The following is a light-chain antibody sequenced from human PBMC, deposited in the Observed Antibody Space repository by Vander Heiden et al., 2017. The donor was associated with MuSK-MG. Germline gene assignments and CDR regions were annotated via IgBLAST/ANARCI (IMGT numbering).Light chain of an antibody. CDR3: CSYAGSYTLV. Sequence: QSALTHPRSVSGSPGPSGTISRTGTSRDVGGYNYVSWYQQHPGKAPKLMIYDVSKRPSGVPDRFFGSKSGNTASMTISGRQAEEDADYYCCSYAGSYTLVFGGGTKLTVL. CDR1: SRDVGGYNY. J-gene: IGLJ2*01. V-gene: IGLV2-11*01. CDR2: DVS.